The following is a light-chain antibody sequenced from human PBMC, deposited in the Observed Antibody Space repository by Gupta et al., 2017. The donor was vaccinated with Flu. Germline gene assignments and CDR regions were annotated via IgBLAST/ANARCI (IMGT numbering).Light chain of an antibody. CDR3: QQYNSYSRT. V-gene: IGKV1-5*03. J-gene: IGKJ1*01. Sequence: DIQMTQSPSTLSASIGDRVTITCRASRNVNNWLAWYQQKPGKAPNLLIYKASNLEGGVPSRFSGSGSGTEFTLTISNLQPDDVATYYCQQYNSYSRTFGQGTKVEIK. CDR1: RNVNNW. CDR2: KAS.